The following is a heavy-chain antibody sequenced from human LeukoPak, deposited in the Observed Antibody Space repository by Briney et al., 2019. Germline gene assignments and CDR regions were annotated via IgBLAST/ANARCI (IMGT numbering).Heavy chain of an antibody. V-gene: IGHV3-33*06. CDR1: GFTFSSYG. CDR2: IWYDGSNK. J-gene: IGHJ4*02. CDR3: AKDPPGSSSPGY. D-gene: IGHD6-6*01. Sequence: GGSLRLSCAASGFTFSSYGMHWVRQAPGKGLEWVAVIWYDGSNKYYADSVKGRFTISRDNSKNTLYLQMNSLRAEDTAVYYCAKDPPGSSSPGYWGQGTLVTVSS.